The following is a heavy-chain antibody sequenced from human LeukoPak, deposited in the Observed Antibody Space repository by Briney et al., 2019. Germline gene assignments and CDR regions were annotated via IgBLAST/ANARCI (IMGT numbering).Heavy chain of an antibody. CDR2: ISSSCSTI. CDR1: GFTFSSYE. J-gene: IGHJ6*03. Sequence: GGSLRLSCAASGFTFSSYEMNWVRQAPGKGLEWVSYISSSCSTIYYADSVKGRFTISRDNAKNSLYLQMNSLRAEDTAVYYCARVLNDSSGYYYSFYYYYYMDVWGKGTTVTVSS. V-gene: IGHV3-48*03. D-gene: IGHD3-22*01. CDR3: ARVLNDSSGYYYSFYYYYYMDV.